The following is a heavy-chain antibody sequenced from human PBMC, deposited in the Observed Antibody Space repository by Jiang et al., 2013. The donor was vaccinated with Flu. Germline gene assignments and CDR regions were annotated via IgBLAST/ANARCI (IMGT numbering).Heavy chain of an antibody. D-gene: IGHD3/OR15-3a*01. Sequence: VQLLESGGGLVQPGGSLRLSCAASGFTFSSYWMHWVRQAPGKGLVWVSRINSDGSSTNYADSVKGRFTISRDNAKNTLYLQMNSLRAEDTTVYYCAREGYDLGAFDSLGQGTMVTVSS. CDR3: AREGYDLGAFDS. V-gene: IGHV3-74*01. CDR1: GFTFSSYW. CDR2: INSDGSST. J-gene: IGHJ3*02.